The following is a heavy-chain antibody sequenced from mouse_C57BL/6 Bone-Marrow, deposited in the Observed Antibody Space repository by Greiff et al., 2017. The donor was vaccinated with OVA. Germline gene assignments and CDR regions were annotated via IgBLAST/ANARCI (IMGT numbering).Heavy chain of an antibody. CDR2: IYPRDGST. CDR3: ARLGY. J-gene: IGHJ2*01. V-gene: IGHV1-85*01. CDR1: GYTFTSYD. Sequence: QVQLQQSGPELVKPGASVKLSCKASGYTFTSYDINWVKQRPGQGLEWIGWIYPRDGSTTYNEKFKGKATLTVDTSSSTAYMELHSLTSEDSAVYFCARLGYWGQGTTLTVSS.